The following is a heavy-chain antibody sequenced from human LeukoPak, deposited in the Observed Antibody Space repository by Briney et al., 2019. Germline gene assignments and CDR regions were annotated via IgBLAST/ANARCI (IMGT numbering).Heavy chain of an antibody. V-gene: IGHV1-18*01. D-gene: IGHD5-18*01. CDR2: ISAYNGNT. J-gene: IGHJ6*03. CDR3: ARGYSYGYFYYYYYMDV. Sequence: GASVKVSCKASGDTLTSYGISWVRQAPGQGLEWMGWISAYNGNTNYAQKLQGRVTMTTDTSTSTAYMELRSLRSDDTAVYYCARGYSYGYFYYYYYMDVWGKGTTVT. CDR1: GDTLTSYG.